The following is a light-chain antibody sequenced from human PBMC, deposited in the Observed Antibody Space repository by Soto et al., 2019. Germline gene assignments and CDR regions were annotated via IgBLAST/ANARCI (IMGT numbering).Light chain of an antibody. CDR3: QQYVP. CDR2: DAS. J-gene: IGKJ4*01. Sequence: DIQMTQSPSSLSASVGDRVTITCQASQDISNYLNWYQQKPGKAPKLLIYDASNLETGVPSRFSGSGSGTDFTFTISSLQPEDIATYYCQQYVPFGGGTKVEIK. CDR1: QDISNY. V-gene: IGKV1-33*01.